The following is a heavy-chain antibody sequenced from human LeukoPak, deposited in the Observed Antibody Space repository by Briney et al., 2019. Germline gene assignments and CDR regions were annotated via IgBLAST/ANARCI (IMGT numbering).Heavy chain of an antibody. CDR3: ARGYSGCFHY. D-gene: IGHD1-26*01. Sequence: ASVKVSCKASGYTFTGYALHWVRLAPGQGLEWMGWINAGSGNTKYSQRFQDRVTITMDTSASTVYMEMNDLGSEDTAVYYCARGYSGCFHYWGQGALVTVSS. V-gene: IGHV1-3*01. CDR2: INAGSGNT. CDR1: GYTFTGYA. J-gene: IGHJ4*02.